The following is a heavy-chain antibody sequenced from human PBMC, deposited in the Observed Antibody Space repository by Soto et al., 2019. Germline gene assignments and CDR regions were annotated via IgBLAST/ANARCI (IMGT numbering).Heavy chain of an antibody. CDR3: ARVLGMGSGPIDY. CDR1: GFTFSSYA. V-gene: IGHV3-30-3*01. Sequence: GGSLRLSCAASGFTFSSYAMHWVRQAPGKGLEWVAVISYDGSNKYYADSVKGRFTISRDNSKNTLYLQMNSLRAEDTAVYYCARVLGMGSGPIDYWGQGTLVTVSS. D-gene: IGHD2-15*01. J-gene: IGHJ4*02. CDR2: ISYDGSNK.